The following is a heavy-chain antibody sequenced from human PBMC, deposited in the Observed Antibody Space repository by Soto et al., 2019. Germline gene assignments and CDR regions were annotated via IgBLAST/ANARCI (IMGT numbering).Heavy chain of an antibody. CDR1: GYTLTELS. J-gene: IGHJ4*02. Sequence: APVKVSCKVSGYTLTELSMHWVRQAPGKGLEWMGGFDPEDGETIYAQKFQGRVTMTEDTSTDTAYMELSSLRSEDTAVYYCATDRGYSYGYSYWGQGTLVTVSS. CDR2: FDPEDGET. D-gene: IGHD5-18*01. CDR3: ATDRGYSYGYSY. V-gene: IGHV1-24*01.